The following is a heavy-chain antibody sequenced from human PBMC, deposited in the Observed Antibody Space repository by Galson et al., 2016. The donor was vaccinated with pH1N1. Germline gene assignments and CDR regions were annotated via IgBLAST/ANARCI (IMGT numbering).Heavy chain of an antibody. CDR2: IDPSGGGT. V-gene: IGHV1-46*01. CDR3: TRDLGRRREF. Sequence: SVKVSCKASGYTFTTSCIHWVRQAPGEGLEWMGVIDPSGGGTTYAQKFQARVTMTRDTSTSTVYLDLSRLKSEDTSVYYCTRDLGRRREFWGQGTLVTVSS. CDR1: GYTFTTSC. J-gene: IGHJ4*02. D-gene: IGHD1-26*01.